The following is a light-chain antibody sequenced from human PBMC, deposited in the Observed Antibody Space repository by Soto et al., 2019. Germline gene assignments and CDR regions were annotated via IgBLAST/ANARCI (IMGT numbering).Light chain of an antibody. CDR2: GAS. J-gene: IGKJ5*01. CDR3: QQSYSTSIT. V-gene: IGKV3-20*01. Sequence: EIVLTQSPGTLSLSPGERATLSCRASQSIRSNYLAWYQQKPGQAPRLLIYGASTRATGVPAKFSGSGSGTDFTLTISSLQPEDFATYYCQQSYSTSITFGQGTRLEIK. CDR1: QSIRSNY.